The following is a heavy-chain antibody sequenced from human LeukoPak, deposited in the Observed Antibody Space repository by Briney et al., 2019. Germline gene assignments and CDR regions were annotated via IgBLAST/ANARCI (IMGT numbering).Heavy chain of an antibody. Sequence: SETLSLTCTVSGASFNNDCHWGWIRQSPGKGLEWIGTMGYGGRTYFSPSLKSRVSLSIDMSRTYFSLILKSVSAADTAVYYCARTKGRAVGQTAFQYWGQGTLVTVSA. J-gene: IGHJ4*02. V-gene: IGHV4-39*07. D-gene: IGHD1-26*01. CDR1: GASFNNDCH. CDR3: ARTKGRAVGQTAFQY. CDR2: MGYGGRT.